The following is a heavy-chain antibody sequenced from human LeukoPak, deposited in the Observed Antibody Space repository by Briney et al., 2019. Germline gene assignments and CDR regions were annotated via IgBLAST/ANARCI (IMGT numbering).Heavy chain of an antibody. CDR3: ARERRYCSGGSCYTPSGGMDV. V-gene: IGHV1-18*01. CDR1: GYTFTING. Sequence: ASVKVSCKTSGYTFTINGISWVRQAPGQGLEWMGWISGYNGNTNYVQNLQGRVTMTTDTSTSTAYMELRSLRSDDTAVYYCARERRYCSGGSCYTPSGGMDVWGQGTTVTVSS. D-gene: IGHD2-15*01. CDR2: ISGYNGNT. J-gene: IGHJ6*02.